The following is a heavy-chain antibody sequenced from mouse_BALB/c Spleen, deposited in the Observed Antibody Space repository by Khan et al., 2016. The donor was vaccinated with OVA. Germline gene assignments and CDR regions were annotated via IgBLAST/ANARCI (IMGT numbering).Heavy chain of an antibody. D-gene: IGHD1-1*02. Sequence: EVELVESGGGLVKPGGSLKLSCAASGFTFSDYYMYWVRQTPEKRLEWVATISDGGGYTYYPDSVKGRFTISRDNAKNNLYLQMSSLKSGDTAMYYCARAGYGGFAYWGQGTLVTVSA. V-gene: IGHV5-4*02. CDR1: GFTFSDYY. CDR3: ARAGYGGFAY. J-gene: IGHJ3*01. CDR2: ISDGGGYT.